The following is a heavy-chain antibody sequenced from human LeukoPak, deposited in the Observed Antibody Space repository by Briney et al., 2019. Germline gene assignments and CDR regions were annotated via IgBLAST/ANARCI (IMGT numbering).Heavy chain of an antibody. V-gene: IGHV1-46*01. D-gene: IGHD2-21*02. CDR2: INPSGGST. Sequence: GASVKVSCKASGYTFTSYYMHWVRQAPGQGLEWMGIINPSGGSTSYAQKLQGRVTMTRDMSTSTVYMELSSLRSEDTAVYYCGTEGSTAIPYDYWGQGTLVTVSS. J-gene: IGHJ4*02. CDR1: GYTFTSYY. CDR3: GTEGSTAIPYDY.